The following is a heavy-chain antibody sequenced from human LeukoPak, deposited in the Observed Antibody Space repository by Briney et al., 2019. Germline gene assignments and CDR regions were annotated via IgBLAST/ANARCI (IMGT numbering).Heavy chain of an antibody. Sequence: GGSLRLSCAASGFIFSQYSMNWVRQAPGKGLEWVSHIRSSSETFYADSVKGRFTISRDNARNSPYLQMNNLRGEDTAIYYCARDAGNSGYGCDLWGQGTLVTVSS. D-gene: IGHD5-12*01. CDR2: IRSSSET. CDR3: ARDAGNSGYGCDL. CDR1: GFIFSQYS. J-gene: IGHJ5*02. V-gene: IGHV3-48*01.